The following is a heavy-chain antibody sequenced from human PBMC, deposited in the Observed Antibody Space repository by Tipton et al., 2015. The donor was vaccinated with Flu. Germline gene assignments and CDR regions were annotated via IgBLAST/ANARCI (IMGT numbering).Heavy chain of an antibody. CDR3: ARGGYNLVY. V-gene: IGHV4-4*07. D-gene: IGHD5-24*01. CDR1: GDSISSYY. J-gene: IGHJ4*02. CDR2: IYSSGST. Sequence: TRSLTCTVSGDSISSYYWSWIRQPAGKGLEWIGRIYSSGSTNYNPSLKSRVTMSVDTSKNQFSLKLNSVAAADTAVYYCARGGYNLVYWGQGTLVTVSS.